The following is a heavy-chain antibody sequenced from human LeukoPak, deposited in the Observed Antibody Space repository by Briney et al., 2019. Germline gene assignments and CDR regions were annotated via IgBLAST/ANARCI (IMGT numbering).Heavy chain of an antibody. D-gene: IGHD7-27*01. J-gene: IGHJ4*02. Sequence: HGASVKVSCKVSGYTLTELSMHWVRQAPGQGLEWMGWISAYNGNTNYAQKLQGRVTMTTDTSTSTAYMELRSLRSDDTAVYYCARGGTGDLSYWGQGTLVTVSS. CDR2: ISAYNGNT. CDR1: GYTLTELS. V-gene: IGHV1-18*01. CDR3: ARGGTGDLSY.